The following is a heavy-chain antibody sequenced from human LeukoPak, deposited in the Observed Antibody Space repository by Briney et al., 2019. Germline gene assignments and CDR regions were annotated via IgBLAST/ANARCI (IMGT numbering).Heavy chain of an antibody. Sequence: GGSLRLSCTASGFTFGDYHMSWFRQAPGKGLEWIGFISGGTTEYAASVKGRFTISRDDSTSIAYLQMNSLTTQDTAVYYCSRGSGWLPVYWGQGTLVTVSS. D-gene: IGHD6-19*01. V-gene: IGHV3-49*03. CDR1: GFTFGDYH. CDR3: SRGSGWLPVY. J-gene: IGHJ4*02. CDR2: ISGGTT.